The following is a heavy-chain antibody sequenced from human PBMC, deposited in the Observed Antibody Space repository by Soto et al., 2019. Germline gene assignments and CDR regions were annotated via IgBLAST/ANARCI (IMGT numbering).Heavy chain of an antibody. CDR3: ARGEGVTKLYAFAY. D-gene: IGHD3-16*02. CDR2: IYYSGST. V-gene: IGHV4-31*03. CDR1: GGSISSGGYY. J-gene: IGHJ4*02. Sequence: QVQLQESGPGLVKPSQTLSLTCTVSGGSISSGGYYWSWIRQHPGKGLEWIGYIYYSGSTYYNPSRKSRVTLSVHTSKNQFSLKLSSVTAADTAVYYCARGEGVTKLYAFAYWGQGTLVTASS.